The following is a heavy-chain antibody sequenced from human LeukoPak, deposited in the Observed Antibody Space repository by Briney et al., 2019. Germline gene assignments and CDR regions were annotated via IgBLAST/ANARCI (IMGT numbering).Heavy chain of an antibody. Sequence: PGGSLRLSCAASGFTVSSNYMSWVRQAPGKGLEWVSVIYSGGSTYYADSVKGRFTISRDNSKNTLYLQMNSLRAEDTAVYYCARGGSYSSSWYEWFDPWGQGTLVTVSS. V-gene: IGHV3-66*01. CDR3: ARGGSYSSSWYEWFDP. CDR2: IYSGGST. D-gene: IGHD6-13*01. J-gene: IGHJ5*02. CDR1: GFTVSSNY.